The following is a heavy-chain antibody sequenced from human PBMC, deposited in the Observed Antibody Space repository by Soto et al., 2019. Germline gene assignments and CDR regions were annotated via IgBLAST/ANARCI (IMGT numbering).Heavy chain of an antibody. D-gene: IGHD3-10*01. J-gene: IGHJ6*02. V-gene: IGHV3-23*01. CDR1: GFTFSDFD. CDR3: AAPRDEYGSGVSWFTYGMDI. CDR2: LDGAGGST. Sequence: SCLASGFTFSDFDMTWVRHVPGRGLEWVASLDGAGGSTYYAESVRGRFSISRDNSQNTLFLQMKRLTVDDTAIYYCAAPRDEYGSGVSWFTYGMDIWGQGTTVTVSS.